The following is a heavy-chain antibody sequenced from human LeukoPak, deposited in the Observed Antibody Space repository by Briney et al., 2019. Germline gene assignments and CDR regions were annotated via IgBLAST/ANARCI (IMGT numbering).Heavy chain of an antibody. CDR2: ISAYNGNT. Sequence: ASVKVSCKASGYTFTSYGISWVRQAPGQGLEWMGWISAYNGNTNYAQKLQGRVTMTTDTSTSTAYMELRSLRSDDTAVYYCAKATVANHYYYGMDVWGQGTTVTVSS. CDR1: GYTFTSYG. J-gene: IGHJ6*02. CDR3: AKATVANHYYYGMDV. V-gene: IGHV1-18*01. D-gene: IGHD4-17*01.